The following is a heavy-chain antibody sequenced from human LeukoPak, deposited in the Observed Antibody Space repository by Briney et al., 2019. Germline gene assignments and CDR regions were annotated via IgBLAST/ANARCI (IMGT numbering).Heavy chain of an antibody. CDR3: ARVITMVRGAIGY. D-gene: IGHD3-10*01. CDR2: MNPNSGNT. Sequence: ASVKVSCKASGYTFTTYGINWVRQATGQGLEWMGWMNPNSGNTGYAQKFQGRVTMTRDTSTSTVYMELSSLRSEDTAVYYCARVITMVRGAIGYWGQGTLVTVSS. V-gene: IGHV1-8*01. J-gene: IGHJ4*02. CDR1: GYTFTTYG.